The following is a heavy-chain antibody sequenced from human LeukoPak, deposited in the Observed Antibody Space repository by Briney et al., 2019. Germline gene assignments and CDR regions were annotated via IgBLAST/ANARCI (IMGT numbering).Heavy chain of an antibody. Sequence: SETLSLTCTVSGGSISSYSWSWMRQPAGKGLEWIGCIYPRESPNYNPSLKSRVIMSVDKSKNQFSLKLRSVTAADTAVYYCAREWHHVFDYWGQGNLVTVSS. V-gene: IGHV4-4*07. D-gene: IGHD5-12*01. CDR1: GGSISSYS. J-gene: IGHJ4*02. CDR3: AREWHHVFDY. CDR2: IYPRESP.